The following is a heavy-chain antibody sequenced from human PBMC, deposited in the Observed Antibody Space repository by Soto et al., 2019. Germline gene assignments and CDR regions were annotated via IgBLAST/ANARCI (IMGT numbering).Heavy chain of an antibody. D-gene: IGHD6-13*01. Sequence: QVQLQESGPGLVKPPGTLSLTCTVSSGSITSSKWWSWVRQPPGKGLEWIGEIYHGGSTNYNPSLKGRVTISVDKSKNHFSLQLNSVTAADTAVYYCARHLTMPGTRGFDSWGQGTLVTVSS. CDR3: ARHLTMPGTRGFDS. CDR2: IYHGGST. CDR1: SGSITSSKW. V-gene: IGHV4-4*03. J-gene: IGHJ4*02.